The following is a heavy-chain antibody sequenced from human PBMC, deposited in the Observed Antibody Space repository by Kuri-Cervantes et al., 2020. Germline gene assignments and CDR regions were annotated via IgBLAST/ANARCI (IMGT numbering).Heavy chain of an antibody. CDR2: IYSGGST. CDR3: ARAGRGIQLWLTY. J-gene: IGHJ4*02. D-gene: IGHD5-18*01. Sequence: GESLKISCAASGFTVSSNYMSWVRQAPGKGLEWVSVIYSGGSTYYADSVKGRFTISRDNSKNTLYLQMNSLRAEDTAVYYCARAGRGIQLWLTYWGRGNQVHGAS. V-gene: IGHV3-53*01. CDR1: GFTVSSNY.